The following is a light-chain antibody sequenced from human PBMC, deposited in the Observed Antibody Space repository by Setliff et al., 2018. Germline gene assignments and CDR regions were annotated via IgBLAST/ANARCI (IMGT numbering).Light chain of an antibody. Sequence: QSALTQPASVSGSPGRSITISCTGSSSDVETYNIVSWYQQHPGKAPKILIYQVNQRPSGVSDRFSGSKSGNTASLTISGLQAEDEADYYCLSYAGSGTYVFGSGTRSPS. CDR3: LSYAGSGTYV. CDR2: QVN. V-gene: IGLV2-23*02. J-gene: IGLJ1*01. CDR1: SSDVETYNI.